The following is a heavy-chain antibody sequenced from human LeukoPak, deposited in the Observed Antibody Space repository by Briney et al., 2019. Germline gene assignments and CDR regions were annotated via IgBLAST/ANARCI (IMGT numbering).Heavy chain of an antibody. CDR2: INQDGGAR. CDR1: GFTFSAHW. V-gene: IGHV3-7*01. J-gene: IGHJ4*02. D-gene: IGHD3-3*01. Sequence: GGSLRLSCAASGFTFSAHWMNWVRQVPGKGLEWVANINQDGGARYYVDTVKGRFTISRDNARDSLYLQLNSLRAEDTGIYYCARDSDFIDGVNYDYGGQGTLVTVSS. CDR3: ARDSDFIDGVNYDY.